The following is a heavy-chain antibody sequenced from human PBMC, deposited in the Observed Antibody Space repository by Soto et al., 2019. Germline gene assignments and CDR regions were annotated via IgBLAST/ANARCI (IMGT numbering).Heavy chain of an antibody. J-gene: IGHJ5*02. CDR2: INAGNGNT. D-gene: IGHD6-13*01. Sequence: GASVKVSCKASGYTFTSYAMHWVRQAPGQRLEWMGWINAGNGNTKYSQKFQGRVTITRDTSASTAYMELSSLRSEDTAVYYCARVAQQLVRGWWFGPWGQGTLVTVSS. CDR3: ARVAQQLVRGWWFGP. V-gene: IGHV1-3*01. CDR1: GYTFTSYA.